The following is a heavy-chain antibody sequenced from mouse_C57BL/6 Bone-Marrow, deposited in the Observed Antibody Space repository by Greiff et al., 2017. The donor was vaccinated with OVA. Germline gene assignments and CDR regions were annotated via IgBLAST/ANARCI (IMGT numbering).Heavy chain of an antibody. Sequence: EVKVVESGGGLVQPGGSLKLSCAASGFTFSDYGMAWVRQAPRKGPEWVAFISNLAYSIYYADTVTGRFTISRENAKNTLYLEMSSLRSEDTAMYYCARDDYDGGAWFAYWGQGTLVTVSA. D-gene: IGHD2-4*01. CDR1: GFTFSDYG. J-gene: IGHJ3*01. CDR3: ARDDYDGGAWFAY. CDR2: ISNLAYSI. V-gene: IGHV5-15*01.